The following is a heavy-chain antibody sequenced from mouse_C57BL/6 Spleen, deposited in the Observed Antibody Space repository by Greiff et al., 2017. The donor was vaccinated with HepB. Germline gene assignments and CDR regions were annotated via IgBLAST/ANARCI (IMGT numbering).Heavy chain of an antibody. D-gene: IGHD2-4*01. CDR2: ISSGSSTI. J-gene: IGHJ4*01. Sequence: DVKLVESGGGLVKPGGSLKLSCAASGFTFSDYGMHWVRQAPEKGLEWVAYISSGSSTIYYADTVKGRFTISRDNAKNTLFLQMTSLRSEDTAMYYCASYDYDGAMDYWGQGTSVTVSS. CDR3: ASYDYDGAMDY. V-gene: IGHV5-17*01. CDR1: GFTFSDYG.